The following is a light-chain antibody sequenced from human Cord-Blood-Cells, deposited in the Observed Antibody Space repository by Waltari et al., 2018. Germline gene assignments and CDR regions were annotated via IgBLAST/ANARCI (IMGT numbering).Light chain of an antibody. V-gene: IGKV4-1*01. J-gene: IGKJ2*01. CDR3: QQYYSTPYT. CDR1: QSVLYRSNNKNY. CDR2: WAS. Sequence: DIVMTQSPDSLAVSLGERATINCKSSQSVLYRSNNKNYLAWYQQKPGQPPKLLIDWASTRESGVPDLFSGSGSGTDFTLTISSLQAEDVAVYYCQQYYSTPYTFGQGTKLEIK.